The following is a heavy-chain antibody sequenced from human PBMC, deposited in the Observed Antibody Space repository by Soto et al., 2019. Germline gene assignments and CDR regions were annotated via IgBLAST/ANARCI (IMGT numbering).Heavy chain of an antibody. D-gene: IGHD2-15*01. CDR2: IWYDGSNK. Sequence: GGSLRLSCAASGFTFSSYGMHWVRQAPGKGLEWVAVIWYDGSNKYYADSVKGRFTISRDNSKNTLYLQMNSLRAEDTAVYYCARTGYGSGGGCYSGHYFDYWGQGTLVTVSS. V-gene: IGHV3-33*01. CDR1: GFTFSSYG. J-gene: IGHJ4*02. CDR3: ARTGYGSGGGCYSGHYFDY.